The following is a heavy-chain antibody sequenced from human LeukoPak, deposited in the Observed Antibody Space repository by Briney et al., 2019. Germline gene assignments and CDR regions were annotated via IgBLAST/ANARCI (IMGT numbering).Heavy chain of an antibody. D-gene: IGHD3-10*01. CDR3: ARDRDGSSHGADY. V-gene: IGHV3-7*01. CDR1: GFTFSSYW. J-gene: IGHJ4*02. Sequence: GGSLRLSCAASGFTFSSYWMSWVRQAPGKGLEWVANIKQDGSEKYYVDSVKGRFTISRDNAKNSLYLQMNSLRAEDTAVYYCARDRDGSSHGADYWGQGTLVTVSS. CDR2: IKQDGSEK.